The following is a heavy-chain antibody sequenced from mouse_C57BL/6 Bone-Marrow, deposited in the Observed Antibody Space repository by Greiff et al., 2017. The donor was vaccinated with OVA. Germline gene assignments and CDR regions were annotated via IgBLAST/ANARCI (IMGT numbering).Heavy chain of an antibody. CDR3: ARFCYDYGEAY. J-gene: IGHJ3*01. CDR1: GYAFTNSL. D-gene: IGHD2-4*01. CDR2: INPGSGGT. V-gene: IGHV1-54*01. Sequence: VQLLQSGAELVRPGTSVKVSCKASGYAFTNSLIEWVKQRPGQGLEWIGVINPGSGGTNYNEKFKGKATLTADKSSSTAYMQLSSLTSEDAAVYVCARFCYDYGEAYWGQGTLVTVSA.